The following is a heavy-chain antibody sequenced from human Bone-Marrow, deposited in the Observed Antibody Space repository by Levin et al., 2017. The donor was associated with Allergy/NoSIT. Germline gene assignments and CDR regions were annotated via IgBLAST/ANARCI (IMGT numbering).Heavy chain of an antibody. J-gene: IGHJ5*02. CDR3: ARVITWFDP. V-gene: IGHV3-74*01. CDR1: GFSFSSHW. CDR2: INHDGSDI. D-gene: IGHD3-16*01. Sequence: LSLTCAASGFSFSSHWMHWVRQAPGKGLVWVSRINHDGSDITYADSVKGRFTISRDNAKNTLFLQMNSLRVEDTAVYYCARVITWFDPWGQGTLVTVSS.